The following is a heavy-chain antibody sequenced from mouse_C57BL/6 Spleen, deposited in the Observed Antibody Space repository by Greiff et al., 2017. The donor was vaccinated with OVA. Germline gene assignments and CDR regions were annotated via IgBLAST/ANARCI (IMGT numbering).Heavy chain of an antibody. Sequence: EVQLQQSGPELVKPGASVKMSCKASGYTFTDYNMHWVKQSHGKSLEWIGYINPNNGGTSYNQKFKGKATLTVNKSSSTAYMGLRSLTSEDSAVYYCVELDGYSPWFAYWGQGTLVTVSA. CDR1: GYTFTDYN. J-gene: IGHJ3*01. D-gene: IGHD2-3*01. CDR2: INPNNGGT. CDR3: VELDGYSPWFAY. V-gene: IGHV1-22*01.